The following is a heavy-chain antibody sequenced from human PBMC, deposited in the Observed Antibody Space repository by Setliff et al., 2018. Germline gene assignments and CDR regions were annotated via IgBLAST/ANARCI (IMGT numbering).Heavy chain of an antibody. V-gene: IGHV4-61*09. D-gene: IGHD5-18*01. J-gene: IGHJ4*02. CDR3: ARDLGYSYGGFDY. CDR2: IYTSGST. CDR1: GGSISSGSYY. Sequence: PSETLSLTCTVSGGSISSGSYYWSWIRQPAGKGLEWIGHIYTSGSTNYNPSLKSRVTISVDTSKNQFSLKLSSVTAADTAVYYCARDLGYSYGGFDYWGQGTQVTVSS.